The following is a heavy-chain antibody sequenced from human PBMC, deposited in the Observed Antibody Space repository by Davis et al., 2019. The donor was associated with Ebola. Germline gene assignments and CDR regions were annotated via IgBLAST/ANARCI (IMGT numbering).Heavy chain of an antibody. CDR1: GFTFSSYW. Sequence: GESLKISCAASGFTFSSYWMYWVRQAPGKGLEWVANINPVGGVKHYVDSVKGRFSISRDNAENSVFLQINSLRAEDTAVYYCARGFGAEATFDYWGQGTLVTVSS. CDR2: INPVGGVK. CDR3: ARGFGAEATFDY. V-gene: IGHV3-7*01. J-gene: IGHJ4*02. D-gene: IGHD3-3*01.